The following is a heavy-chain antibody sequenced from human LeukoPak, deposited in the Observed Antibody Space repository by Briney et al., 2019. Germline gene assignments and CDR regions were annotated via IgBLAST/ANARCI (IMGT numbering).Heavy chain of an antibody. CDR2: INHSGST. CDR3: ARAMKWLRFPSAGDKYYFDY. D-gene: IGHD5-12*01. V-gene: IGHV4-34*01. CDR1: GGSFSGYY. Sequence: SETLSLTCAVYGGSFSGYYWSWIRQPPGKGLEWIGEINHSGSTNYNPSLKSRVTISVDTSKNQFSLKLSSVTAADTAVYYCARAMKWLRFPSAGDKYYFDYWGQGTLVTVSS. J-gene: IGHJ4*02.